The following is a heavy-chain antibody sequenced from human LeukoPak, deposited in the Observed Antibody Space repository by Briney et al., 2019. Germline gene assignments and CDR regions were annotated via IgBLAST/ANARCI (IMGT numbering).Heavy chain of an antibody. V-gene: IGHV4-4*02. CDR1: GGSITNTNY. Sequence: SETLSLTCGVSGGSITNTNYWTWVLQPPGKGLEWIGEVNLQGSTNYNPSLIGRVAISVDTSENHISLQLTSVTAADTAVYYCAREGGPYRPLDYSGQGTLVTVSS. CDR3: AREGGPYRPLDY. J-gene: IGHJ4*02. CDR2: VNLQGST.